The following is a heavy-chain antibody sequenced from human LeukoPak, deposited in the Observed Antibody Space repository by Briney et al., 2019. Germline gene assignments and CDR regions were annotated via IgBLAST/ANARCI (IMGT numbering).Heavy chain of an antibody. CDR1: GYTFTIYY. J-gene: IGHJ4*02. CDR3: ARVKTMIIVVSLFDY. V-gene: IGHV1-46*01. CDR2: INPSGGST. D-gene: IGHD3-22*01. Sequence: GASVKVSCKASGYTFTIYYMHWVRQAPGQGLEWMGIINPSGGSTSYAQKFQGRVTMTRDTSISTAYMELSRLRSDDTAVYYFARVKTMIIVVSLFDYWGQGTLVTVSS.